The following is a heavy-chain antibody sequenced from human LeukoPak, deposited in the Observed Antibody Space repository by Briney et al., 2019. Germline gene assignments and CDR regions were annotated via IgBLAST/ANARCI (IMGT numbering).Heavy chain of an antibody. Sequence: PGGSLRLSCAASGFTFDDYAMHWVRQAPGKGLAWVSLISGDGGSTYYADSVKGRFTISRDNSKNSLYLQMNSLRTEDTALYYCAKDYYDSSGYSVDYWGQGTLVTVSS. D-gene: IGHD3-22*01. CDR3: AKDYYDSSGYSVDY. V-gene: IGHV3-43*02. CDR2: ISGDGGST. J-gene: IGHJ4*02. CDR1: GFTFDDYA.